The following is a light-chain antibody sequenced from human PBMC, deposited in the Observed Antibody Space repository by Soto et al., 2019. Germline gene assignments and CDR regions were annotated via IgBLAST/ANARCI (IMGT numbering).Light chain of an antibody. J-gene: IGKJ4*01. Sequence: DIQMTQSPSFVSASVGDRVTITCRASQGINRWLAWYQQRPGKAPKLLIYAASSLQSGVPSRFSVSGSWPEFTIIISSLQPEDFEYYFCKEADSFLLTLGGGTKVDIK. CDR1: QGINRW. V-gene: IGKV1-12*01. CDR3: KEADSFLLT. CDR2: AAS.